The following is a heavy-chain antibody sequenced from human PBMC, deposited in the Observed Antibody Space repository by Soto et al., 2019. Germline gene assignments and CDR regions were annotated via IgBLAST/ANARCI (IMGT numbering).Heavy chain of an antibody. V-gene: IGHV4-34*01. J-gene: IGHJ5*02. Sequence: QVQLQQWGAGLLKPSETLSLTCAVYGGSFSGYYWSWIRQPPGKGLEWIGEINHSGSTNYNPSLKSRVTISVDTSKNQFSLKLSSVTAADTAVYYCARGWEHYYGSGSYIPNWFDPWGQGTLVTVSS. D-gene: IGHD3-10*01. CDR3: ARGWEHYYGSGSYIPNWFDP. CDR2: INHSGST. CDR1: GGSFSGYY.